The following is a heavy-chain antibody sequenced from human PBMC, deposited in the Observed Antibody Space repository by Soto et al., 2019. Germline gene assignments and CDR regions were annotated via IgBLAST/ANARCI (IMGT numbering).Heavy chain of an antibody. CDR2: ISGSGGST. J-gene: IGHJ4*02. CDR3: ANALSRSFGGY. CDR1: GFTFSSYA. V-gene: IGHV3-23*01. Sequence: EVQLLESGGGLVQPGGSLRLSCAASGFTFSSYAMSWVRQAPGKGPEWVSAISGSGGSTYYADSVKGRFTISRDNSKNTLYLQMNSLRAEDTAVYYCANALSRSFGGYWGQGTLVTVSS. D-gene: IGHD3-16*01.